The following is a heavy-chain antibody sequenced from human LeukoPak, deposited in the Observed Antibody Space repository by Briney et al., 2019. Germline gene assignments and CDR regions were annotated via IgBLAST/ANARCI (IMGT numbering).Heavy chain of an antibody. CDR2: IYHSGST. CDR1: GGSSSSSNW. D-gene: IGHD5-18*01. J-gene: IGHJ6*03. CDR3: ARTTEGGYSYGSFYYYYMDV. V-gene: IGHV4-4*02. Sequence: SGTLSLTCAVSGGSSSSSNWWSWVRQPPGKGLGWIGEIYHSGSTNYNPSLKSRVTISVDKSKNQFSLKLSSVTAADTAVYYCARTTEGGYSYGSFYYYYMDVWGKGATVTISS.